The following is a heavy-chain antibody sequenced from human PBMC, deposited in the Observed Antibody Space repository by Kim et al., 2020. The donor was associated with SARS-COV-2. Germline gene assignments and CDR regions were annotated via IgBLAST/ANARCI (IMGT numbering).Heavy chain of an antibody. V-gene: IGHV4-39*07. J-gene: IGHJ4*02. D-gene: IGHD3-10*01. CDR2: IYYSGST. Sequence: SETLSLTCTVSGGSISSSSYYWGWIRQPPGKGLEWIGSIYYSGSTYYNPSLKSRVTISVDTSKNQFSLKLSSVTAADTAVYYCARGVRGVFPFDYWGQGTLVTVSS. CDR1: GGSISSSSYY. CDR3: ARGVRGVFPFDY.